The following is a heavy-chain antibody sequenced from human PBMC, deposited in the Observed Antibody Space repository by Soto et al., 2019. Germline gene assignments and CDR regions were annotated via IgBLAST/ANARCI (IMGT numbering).Heavy chain of an antibody. V-gene: IGHV4-30-2*05. CDR1: GGSISSGGYS. Sequence: SETLSLTCAVSGGSISSGGYSWSWIRQPPGKGLEWIGYIYHSGSTYYNPSLRSRVSISVDKSKNQFSLKLRSVTAADTAVYYCARAGVSYGSGSYFDYWGQGTLVTVSS. CDR2: IYHSGST. J-gene: IGHJ4*02. D-gene: IGHD3-10*01. CDR3: ARAGVSYGSGSYFDY.